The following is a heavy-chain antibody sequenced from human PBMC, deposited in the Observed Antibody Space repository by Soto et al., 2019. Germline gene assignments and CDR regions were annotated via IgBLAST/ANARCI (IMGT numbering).Heavy chain of an antibody. D-gene: IGHD3-22*01. CDR2: IYFSGTT. V-gene: IGHV4-59*12. CDR1: GGSISSYY. J-gene: IGHJ5*02. CDR3: ARYPNPSSGSPWALWFDP. Sequence: SETLSLTCTVSGGSISSYYWSWIRQPPGKGLEWIGYIYFSGTTNYNPSLRSRVTISVDTSKNQFSLKLSSVTAADTAVYYCARYPNPSSGSPWALWFDPWGQGTLVTVSS.